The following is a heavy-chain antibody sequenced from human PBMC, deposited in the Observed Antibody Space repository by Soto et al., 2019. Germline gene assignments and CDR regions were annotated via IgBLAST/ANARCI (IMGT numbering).Heavy chain of an antibody. CDR1: GFSFSDYY. CDR3: ARARRGYPPDE. CDR2: IKNKLNSYTV. J-gene: IGHJ4*02. V-gene: IGHV3-72*01. Sequence: EILLVESGGGLVQPGGTLRLSCAASGFSFSDYYMDWVRQAPGMGLEWVARIKNKLNSYTVEYAASLEGRFTISKDDSQNSFYLQMNSLKTEDTAVYFCARARRGYPPDEWGQGPLVTVSS. D-gene: IGHD3-22*01.